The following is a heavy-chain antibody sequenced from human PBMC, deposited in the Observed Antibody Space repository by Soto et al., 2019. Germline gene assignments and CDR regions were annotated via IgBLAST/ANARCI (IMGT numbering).Heavy chain of an antibody. CDR2: ISSSSSYI. D-gene: IGHD1-7*01. CDR1: GFTFSSYS. J-gene: IGHJ3*02. Sequence: GGSLRLSCAASGFTFSSYSMNWVRQAPGKGLEWVSSISSSSSYIYYADSVKGRFTISRDNAKNSLYLQMKRLRAEDPAVYYCARDNGITGTTSFGAFDIWGQGTMVTVSS. CDR3: ARDNGITGTTSFGAFDI. V-gene: IGHV3-21*01.